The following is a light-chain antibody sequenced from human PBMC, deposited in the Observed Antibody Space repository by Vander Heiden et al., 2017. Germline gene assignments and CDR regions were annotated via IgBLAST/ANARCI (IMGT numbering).Light chain of an antibody. Sequence: DIQMTQAPSSLSASVGDRVTITCRASQSISSYLNWYQQKPGKAPKPLIYAASSLQSGVPSRFSGSGSGTDFTLTISSLQPEDFATYYCQQSDSTPPKTFGQGTKLEIK. CDR1: QSISSY. CDR3: QQSDSTPPKT. V-gene: IGKV1-39*01. CDR2: AAS. J-gene: IGKJ2*01.